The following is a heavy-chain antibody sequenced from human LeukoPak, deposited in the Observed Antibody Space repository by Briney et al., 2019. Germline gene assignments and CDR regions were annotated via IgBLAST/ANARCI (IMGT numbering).Heavy chain of an antibody. D-gene: IGHD2-2*02. CDR2: INPNSGGT. V-gene: IGHV1-2*02. Sequence: ASVKVSCKASGYTFTGYYMHWVRQAPGQGLEWMGWINPNSGGTNYAQKFQGRVTMTRDTSISTAYMELSRLRSDDTAVYYCARDGCSSTSCYTDFDYWGQGTLVTVSS. J-gene: IGHJ4*02. CDR3: ARDGCSSTSCYTDFDY. CDR1: GYTFTGYY.